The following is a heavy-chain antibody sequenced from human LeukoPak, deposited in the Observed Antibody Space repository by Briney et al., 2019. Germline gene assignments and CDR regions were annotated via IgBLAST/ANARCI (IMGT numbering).Heavy chain of an antibody. CDR2: IHYSGST. V-gene: IGHV4-31*03. CDR1: GGSISSGCYH. CDR3: AGERGAAKAYYYYGLDV. D-gene: IGHD5-18*01. Sequence: SQTLSLTCTVSGGSISSGCYHWNWIRQHPGKGLEWIGSIHYSGSTYYNPSLKSRLNISIDTSENQFSLKLRSVTAADTAVYYCAGERGAAKAYYYYGLDVWGQGTTVTVSS. J-gene: IGHJ6*02.